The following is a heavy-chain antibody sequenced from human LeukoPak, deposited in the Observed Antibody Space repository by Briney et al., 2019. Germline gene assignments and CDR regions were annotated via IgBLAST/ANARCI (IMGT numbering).Heavy chain of an antibody. D-gene: IGHD5-18*01. CDR1: GYTFTSYD. CDR3: ARVGYSYGSYYFDY. J-gene: IGHJ4*02. V-gene: IGHV1-8*03. CDR2: MNPNSGNT. Sequence: ASVKVSCKASGYTFTSYDINWVRHATGQGLEWMGWMNPNSGNTGYAQKFQGRVTITRNTSISTAYMELSSLRSEDTAVYYCARVGYSYGSYYFDYWGQGTLVTVSS.